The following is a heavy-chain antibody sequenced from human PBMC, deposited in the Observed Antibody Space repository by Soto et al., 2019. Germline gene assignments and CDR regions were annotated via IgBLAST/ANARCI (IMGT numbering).Heavy chain of an antibody. V-gene: IGHV3-23*01. CDR2: ISRSGGST. J-gene: IGHJ6*02. CDR3: ANGVAATSYYYYYGMDV. D-gene: IGHD2-15*01. CDR1: GFTFSSYA. Sequence: EVQLLESGGGLVQPGGSLRLSCAASGFTFSSYAMSWVRQAPGKGLEWVSAISRSGGSTYYADSVKGRFTISRDNSKNTLYLQMNSLRAEDTAVYYCANGVAATSYYYYYGMDVWGQGTTVTVSS.